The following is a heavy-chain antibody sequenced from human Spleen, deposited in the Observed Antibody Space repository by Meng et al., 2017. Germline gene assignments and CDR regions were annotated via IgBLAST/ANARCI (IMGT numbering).Heavy chain of an antibody. V-gene: IGHV3-23*01. D-gene: IGHD2-2*01. J-gene: IGHJ6*02. CDR3: AKELGYCSSTGCYGYYYYYGMDV. CDR2: ISGSGGET. Sequence: GGSLRLSCTASGFTFRDYAMHWVRQAPGKGLEWVSAISGSGGETYYADSVKGRFTISRDNSRNLVYLHMSSLRAEDTALYYCAKELGYCSSTGCYGYYYYYGMDVWGQGTTVTVSS. CDR1: GFTFRDYA.